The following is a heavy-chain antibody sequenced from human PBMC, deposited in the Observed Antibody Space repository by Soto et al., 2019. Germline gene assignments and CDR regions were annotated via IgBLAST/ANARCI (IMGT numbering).Heavy chain of an antibody. CDR3: AREGYVDTPILSTNAWDV. V-gene: IGHV4-30-4*01. CDR1: GGSLRSGDYY. CDR2: IYYSGST. J-gene: IGHJ6*02. Sequence: PSETLSLTCTVSGGSLRSGDYYLSGIRQPPGKGLEWIGYIYYSGSTYYNPSLKSRVTISVDRSKNQFSLKLSSVTAADTAVYYCAREGYVDTPILSTNAWDVSGQGTTLT. D-gene: IGHD2-2*01.